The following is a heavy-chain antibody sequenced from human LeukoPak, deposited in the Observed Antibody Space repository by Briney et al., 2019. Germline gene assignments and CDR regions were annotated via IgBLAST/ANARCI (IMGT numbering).Heavy chain of an antibody. V-gene: IGHV3-30*18. Sequence: GGSLRLSCAASGFTFSSYAMHWVRQAPGKGLEWVAVISYDVSKKYYVDSVKGRFTISRDNSKNTLYLQMNSLRAEDTAVYYCAKPYHYDSSGDYYYYGMDVWGQGTTVTVSS. CDR1: GFTFSSYA. D-gene: IGHD3-22*01. CDR2: ISYDVSKK. J-gene: IGHJ6*02. CDR3: AKPYHYDSSGDYYYYGMDV.